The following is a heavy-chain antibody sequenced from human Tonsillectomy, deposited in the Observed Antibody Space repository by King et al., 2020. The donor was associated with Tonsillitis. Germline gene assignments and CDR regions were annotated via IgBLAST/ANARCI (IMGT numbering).Heavy chain of an antibody. J-gene: IGHJ5*02. Sequence: QLVQSGAEVKKPGASVKVSCKASGYTFTSYYMQWVRQAPGQGLEWMGIINPSDGSTNYAQKFQGRVTMTRDTSTRTVYMELSSLGSEDTAVYYCARGSEGYSGSWSYCFDPWGQGTLAPVSS. CDR2: INPSDGST. D-gene: IGHD3-10*01. CDR1: GYTFTSYY. V-gene: IGHV1-46*03. CDR3: ARGSEGYSGSWSYCFDP.